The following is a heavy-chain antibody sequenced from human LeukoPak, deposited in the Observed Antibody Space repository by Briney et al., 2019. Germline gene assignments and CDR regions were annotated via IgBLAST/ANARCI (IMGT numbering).Heavy chain of an antibody. CDR2: IRSKAYGGTT. CDR1: GFTFGDYA. V-gene: IGHV3-49*04. D-gene: IGHD2-2*01. Sequence: GGSLRLSCTASGFTFGDYAMSWVRQAPGKGLEWVGFIRSKAYGGTTEYAASVKGRFTISRDDSKSIAYLQMNSLKTEDTAVYYCTAQGGYCSSTSCEVDYWGQGTLVTVSS. J-gene: IGHJ4*02. CDR3: TAQGGYCSSTSCEVDY.